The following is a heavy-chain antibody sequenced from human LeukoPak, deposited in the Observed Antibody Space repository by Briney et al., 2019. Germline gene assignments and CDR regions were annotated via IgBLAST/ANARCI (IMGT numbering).Heavy chain of an antibody. CDR1: GFTFDDYA. V-gene: IGHV3-9*01. Sequence: GRSLRLSCAASGFTFDDYAMHWVRQAPGKGLEWVSGISWNSGSIGYADSVKGRFTISRDNAKNSLYLQMNSLRAEDTALYYCAKDRQGPSALVFDYWGQGTLVTVSS. CDR2: ISWNSGSI. CDR3: AKDRQGPSALVFDY. J-gene: IGHJ4*02. D-gene: IGHD3-16*02.